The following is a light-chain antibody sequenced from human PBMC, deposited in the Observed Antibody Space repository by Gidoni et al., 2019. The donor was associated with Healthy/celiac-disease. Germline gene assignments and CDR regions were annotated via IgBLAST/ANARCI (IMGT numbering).Light chain of an antibody. CDR3: QHYYSTPRGLT. Sequence: DIQMTQSPSSLSASVGDRVTITCRASQGISNSLAWYQQKPGKAPKLLLYAASRLESGVPSRFSGSGSGTDYTLTISSLQPEDFATYYCQHYYSTPRGLTFGGGTKVEIK. CDR2: AAS. CDR1: QGISNS. V-gene: IGKV1-NL1*01. J-gene: IGKJ4*01.